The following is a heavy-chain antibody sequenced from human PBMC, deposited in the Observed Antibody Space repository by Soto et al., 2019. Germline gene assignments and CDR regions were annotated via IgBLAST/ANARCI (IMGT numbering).Heavy chain of an antibody. D-gene: IGHD2-15*01. CDR2: INPSGGST. V-gene: IGHV1-46*01. Sequence: ASVKVSCKASGYTFTSYYMHWVRQAPGQGLEWTGIINPSGGSTSYAQKFQGRVTMTRDTSTSTAYMELSSLRPEDTAVYYCAKSLLFVDHAYMDVWGKGTTVTVSS. CDR1: GYTFTSYY. CDR3: AKSLLFVDHAYMDV. J-gene: IGHJ6*03.